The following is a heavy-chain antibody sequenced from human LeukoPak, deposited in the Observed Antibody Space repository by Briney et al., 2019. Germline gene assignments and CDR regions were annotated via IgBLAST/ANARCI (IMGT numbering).Heavy chain of an antibody. J-gene: IGHJ4*02. D-gene: IGHD1-26*01. CDR2: IYYSGST. CDR1: GGSISSSSYY. Sequence: SETLSLTCTVSGGSISSSSYYWGWIRQPPGKGLEWIGSIYYSGSTYYNPSLKRRVTISVDTSKNQFSLKLSSVTAADTAVYYCARVRSWRPGPDYWGQGTLVTVSS. V-gene: IGHV4-39*07. CDR3: ARVRSWRPGPDY.